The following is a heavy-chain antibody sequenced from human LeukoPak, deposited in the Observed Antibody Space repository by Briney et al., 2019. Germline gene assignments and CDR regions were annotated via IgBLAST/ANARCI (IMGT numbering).Heavy chain of an antibody. J-gene: IGHJ4*02. V-gene: IGHV4-34*01. CDR2: INHSGST. CDR3: ARRLGGYHYYFDY. Sequence: PSETLSLTCAVYGGSFSGYYWSWIRQPPGKGLEWIGEINHSGSTNYNPSLKSRVTISVDTSKNQFSLKLSSVTAADAAVYYCARRLGGYHYYFDYWGQGTLVTVSS. D-gene: IGHD5-12*01. CDR1: GGSFSGYY.